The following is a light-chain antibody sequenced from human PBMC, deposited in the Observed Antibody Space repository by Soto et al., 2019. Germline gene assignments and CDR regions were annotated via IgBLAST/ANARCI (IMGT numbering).Light chain of an antibody. CDR3: QQYSDHWT. V-gene: IGKV1-5*03. Sequence: DIQLTQSPSTLSASVGDRVTITCRASRSIINWLAWYQQKSGKGPKLLIYKASNLQTEVPSRFSGSGYGTEFTLTISSLQPDDVATYYCQQYSDHWTFGQGTKVEIK. CDR1: RSIINW. CDR2: KAS. J-gene: IGKJ1*01.